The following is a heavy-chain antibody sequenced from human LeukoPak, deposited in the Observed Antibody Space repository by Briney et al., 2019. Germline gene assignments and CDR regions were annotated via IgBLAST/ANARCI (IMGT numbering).Heavy chain of an antibody. J-gene: IGHJ5*02. CDR2: ISAYNGNT. Sequence: ASVKVSCKASGGTFSSYAISWVRQAPGQGLEWLGWISAYNGNTNYAQKFQGRVTMTTDTPTSTAYMELRSLRSDDTAIYYCARWGDSSSWPPIWFDPWGQGTLVTVSS. CDR3: ARWGDSSSWPPIWFDP. V-gene: IGHV1-18*01. D-gene: IGHD6-13*01. CDR1: GGTFSSYA.